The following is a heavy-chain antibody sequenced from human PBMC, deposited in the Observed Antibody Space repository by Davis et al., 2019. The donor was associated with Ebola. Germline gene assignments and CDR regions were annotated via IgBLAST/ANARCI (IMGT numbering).Heavy chain of an antibody. V-gene: IGHV5-51*01. Sequence: KVSCKDSGNSFNTHWIGWVRQMPGKGLEWMGIIYPGDSDTRYSPSFQGQVTISADKSISTAYLQWSSLKASDTAMYYCASLRRSITGFDDGYDIWGQGTMVTVSS. CDR3: ASLRRSITGFDDGYDI. D-gene: IGHD3-9*01. J-gene: IGHJ3*02. CDR2: IYPGDSDT. CDR1: GNSFNTHW.